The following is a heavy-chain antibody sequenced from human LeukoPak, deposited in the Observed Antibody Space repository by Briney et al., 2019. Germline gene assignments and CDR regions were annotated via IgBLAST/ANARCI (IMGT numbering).Heavy chain of an antibody. V-gene: IGHV3-7*01. D-gene: IGHD3-9*01. CDR2: IKQDGSEK. Sequence: GGSLRLSCAASGFTFSSYWMSWVRQAPGKGLEWVANIKQDGSEKYYVDSVKGRFTISRDNAKNSPYLQMNSLRAEDTAVYYCARMVRYFDWLPYDWYFDLWGRGTLVTVSS. J-gene: IGHJ2*01. CDR1: GFTFSSYW. CDR3: ARMVRYFDWLPYDWYFDL.